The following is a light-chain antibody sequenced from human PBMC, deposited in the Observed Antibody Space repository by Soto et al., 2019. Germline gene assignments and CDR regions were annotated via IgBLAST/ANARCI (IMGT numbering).Light chain of an antibody. CDR1: SSDVGAYNY. V-gene: IGLV2-14*01. Sequence: QSALTQPASVSGSPGQSITISCTGTSSDVGAYNYVSWYQQHPGKAPKLMIYEVSYRPSGVSNRFSGSKSGNAASLTISGLQAEDEADYYCSSYTAYTTLWVFGGGTKLTVL. J-gene: IGLJ3*02. CDR3: SSYTAYTTLWV. CDR2: EVS.